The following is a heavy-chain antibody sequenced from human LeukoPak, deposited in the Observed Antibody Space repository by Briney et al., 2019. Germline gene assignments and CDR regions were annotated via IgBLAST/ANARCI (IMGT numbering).Heavy chain of an antibody. Sequence: ASVKVSCKASGYTFTCYFMHWVRQAPGQGLEWMGWINPNNGATNFTQKFQGRVTMTRDTSISTAYMELSSLTSDDTAVYYCVRAGSYRYADYWGQGTVVTVSS. D-gene: IGHD3-16*02. V-gene: IGHV1-2*02. CDR3: VRAGSYRYADY. J-gene: IGHJ4*02. CDR2: INPNNGAT. CDR1: GYTFTCYF.